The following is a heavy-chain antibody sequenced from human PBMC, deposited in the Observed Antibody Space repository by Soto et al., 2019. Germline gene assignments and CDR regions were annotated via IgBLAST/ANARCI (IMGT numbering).Heavy chain of an antibody. CDR2: IIPIFGTA. J-gene: IGHJ5*01. D-gene: IGHD1-26*01. CDR3: AREIVGPTTKGWLDP. CDR1: GGTFSRYA. Sequence: SVKVSCKASGGTFSRYAISWVRQAPGQGLEWMGGIIPIFGTANYAQKFQGRVTITADESTSTAYMELSSLRFEDTAVYCGAREIVGPTTKGWLDPWGQGTLVTVSS. V-gene: IGHV1-69*13.